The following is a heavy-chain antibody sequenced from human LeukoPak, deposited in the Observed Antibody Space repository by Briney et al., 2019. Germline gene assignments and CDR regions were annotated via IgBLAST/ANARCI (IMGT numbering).Heavy chain of an antibody. CDR1: GYSFTNYW. V-gene: IGHV5-51*01. CDR2: IYPGDSDT. J-gene: IGHJ2*01. Sequence: GESLKISCKGSGYSFTNYWIGWVRQMPGKGLEWMGIIYPGDSDTRYSPSFQGQVTISADKSISTAYLQWSSLKASDTAMYYCARDSSPVLGYFDLWGRGTLVTVSS. D-gene: IGHD6-13*01. CDR3: ARDSSPVLGYFDL.